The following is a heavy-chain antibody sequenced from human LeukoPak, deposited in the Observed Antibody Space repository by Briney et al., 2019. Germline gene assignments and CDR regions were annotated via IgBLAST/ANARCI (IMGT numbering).Heavy chain of an antibody. J-gene: IGHJ4*02. CDR3: ARVTYYDFWSGREGNYYFDY. V-gene: IGHV4-59*01. D-gene: IGHD3-3*01. CDR2: IYYSGST. Sequence: PSETLSLTCTVSGGSISSYYWSWIRQPPGKGLEWIGYIYYSGSTNYNPSLKSRVTISVDTSKNQFSLKLSSVTAADTAVYYCARVTYYDFWSGREGNYYFDYWGQGTLVTVSS. CDR1: GGSISSYY.